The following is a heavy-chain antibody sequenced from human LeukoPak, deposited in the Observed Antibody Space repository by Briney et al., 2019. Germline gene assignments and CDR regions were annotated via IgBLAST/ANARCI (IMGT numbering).Heavy chain of an antibody. CDR2: INQGGSDK. J-gene: IGHJ4*02. Sequence: GGSLRRSCAASGFTVRSYGMSWVRQAPGKGLEWVANINQGGSDKYYVDSVKGRFTISRDNANNLLYLQMNSLRGEDTAVYYCTRDRSRAEDDWGQGTLVTVSS. CDR1: GFTVRSYG. D-gene: IGHD1-14*01. CDR3: TRDRSRAEDD. V-gene: IGHV3-7*01.